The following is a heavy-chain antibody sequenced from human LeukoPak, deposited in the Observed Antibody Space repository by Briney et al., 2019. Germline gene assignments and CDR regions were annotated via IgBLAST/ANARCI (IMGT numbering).Heavy chain of an antibody. Sequence: GGSLRLSCTASGFTFGDYAMSWVRQAPGKGLEWVGCIRSKAYGGTTEYAASVKGRFTISRDDFKSIAYLQMNSLKTEDTAVYYCARLRGGVVVTAISYWGQGTLVTVSS. V-gene: IGHV3-49*04. D-gene: IGHD2-21*02. CDR1: GFTFGDYA. CDR2: IRSKAYGGTT. CDR3: ARLRGGVVVTAISY. J-gene: IGHJ4*02.